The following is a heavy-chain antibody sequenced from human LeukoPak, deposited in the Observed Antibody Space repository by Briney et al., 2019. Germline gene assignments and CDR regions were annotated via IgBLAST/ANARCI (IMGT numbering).Heavy chain of an antibody. V-gene: IGHV4-59*08. D-gene: IGHD1-26*01. Sequence: SETLSLTCTVSGGSISYYFWSWFRQSPGKGLEWIGNVHYSGTNTYNPSLESRLSMSVDTSKNQFSLTLNSATAADTAVYYCVRQKAVSADVEYWGQGTLVTVAS. CDR3: VRQKAVSADVEY. J-gene: IGHJ4*01. CDR1: GGSISYYF. CDR2: VHYSGTN.